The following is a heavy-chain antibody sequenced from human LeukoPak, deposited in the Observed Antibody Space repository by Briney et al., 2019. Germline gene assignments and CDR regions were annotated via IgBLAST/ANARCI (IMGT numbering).Heavy chain of an antibody. J-gene: IGHJ1*01. CDR1: GYTFTSYG. D-gene: IGHD6-19*01. Sequence: ASMKVSCKASGYTFTSYGISWVRQAPGQGLEWMGWISAYNGNTNYAQKLQGRVTMTTDTSKSTDYMELRSLRSDDTAVYYCASRDRSGSEYFQHWGQGTLVTVSS. V-gene: IGHV1-18*01. CDR3: ASRDRSGSEYFQH. CDR2: ISAYNGNT.